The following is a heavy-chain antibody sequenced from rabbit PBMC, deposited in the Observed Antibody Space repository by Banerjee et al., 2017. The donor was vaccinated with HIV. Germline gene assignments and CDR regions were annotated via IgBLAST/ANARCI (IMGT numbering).Heavy chain of an antibody. D-gene: IGHD2-1*01. CDR2: IDGGRSDST. CDR3: VSYDDYGDRNL. CDR1: GFTISSSCW. V-gene: IGHV1S40*01. Sequence: QSLEESGGDLVKPGASLTLTCTASGFTISSSCWMCWVRQAPGKGLEWIACIDGGRSDSTYYANWAKGRLTISKTSSTTVTLEMTSLTAADTATYFCVSYDDYGDRNLWGPGTLVTVS. J-gene: IGHJ4*01.